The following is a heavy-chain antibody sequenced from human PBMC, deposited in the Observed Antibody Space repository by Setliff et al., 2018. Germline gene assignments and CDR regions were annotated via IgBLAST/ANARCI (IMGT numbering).Heavy chain of an antibody. CDR3: AKDLVPAATRGEYYFDY. V-gene: IGHV1-69*13. CDR2: IIPIFGTA. Sequence: SVKVSCKASGGTFSSYAISWVRQAPGQGLEWMGGIIPIFGTANYAQKFQGRVTITADESTSTAYMELSSLRSEDTAVYYCAKDLVPAATRGEYYFDYWGQGTLVTVSS. J-gene: IGHJ4*02. D-gene: IGHD2-2*01. CDR1: GGTFSSYA.